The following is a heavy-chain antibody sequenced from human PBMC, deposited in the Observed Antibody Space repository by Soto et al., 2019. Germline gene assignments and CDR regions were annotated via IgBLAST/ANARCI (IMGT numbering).Heavy chain of an antibody. V-gene: IGHV1-18*01. J-gene: IGHJ6*02. CDR2: ISAYNGNT. CDR3: ARLNVITMVRGVYYYYYGMDV. CDR1: GYTFTSYG. D-gene: IGHD3-10*01. Sequence: ASVKVSCKASGYTFTSYGISWVRQAPGQGLEWMGWISAYNGNTNYAQKLQGRVTMTTDTSTSTAYMELRSLRSDDTAVYYCARLNVITMVRGVYYYYYGMDVWGQGATVTVSS.